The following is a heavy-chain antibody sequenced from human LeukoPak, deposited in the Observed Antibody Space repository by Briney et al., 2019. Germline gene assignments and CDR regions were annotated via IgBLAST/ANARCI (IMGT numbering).Heavy chain of an antibody. V-gene: IGHV4-39*07. CDR1: GGSISSSSYY. D-gene: IGHD5-24*01. CDR3: ARGWQRGYFDY. Sequence: SETLSLTCTVSGGSISSSSYYWGWIRQPPGKGLEWIGSIYYSGSTYYNPSLKSRVTISVDTSKNQFSLKLSSVTAADTAVYYCARGWQRGYFDYWGQGTLVTVSS. J-gene: IGHJ4*02. CDR2: IYYSGST.